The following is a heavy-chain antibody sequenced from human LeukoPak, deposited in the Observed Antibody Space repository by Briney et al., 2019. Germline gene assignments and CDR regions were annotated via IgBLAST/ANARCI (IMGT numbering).Heavy chain of an antibody. CDR1: GGTFSSYA. Sequence: GSSVKVSCKASGGTFSSYAISWVRQAPGQGLGWMGGTIPIFGTANYAQKFQGRVTITADESTSTAYMELSSLRSEDTAVYYCARDLDNVWGSYRYKAGYWGQGTLVTVSS. CDR3: ARDLDNVWGSYRYKAGY. CDR2: TIPIFGTA. V-gene: IGHV1-69*01. D-gene: IGHD3-16*02. J-gene: IGHJ4*02.